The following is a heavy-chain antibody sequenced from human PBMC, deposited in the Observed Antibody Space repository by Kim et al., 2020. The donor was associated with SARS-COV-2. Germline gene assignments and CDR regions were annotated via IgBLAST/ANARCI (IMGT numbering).Heavy chain of an antibody. D-gene: IGHD6-19*01. V-gene: IGHV4-59*08. CDR1: GGSISNYY. Sequence: SETLSLTCTVSGGSISNYYWSWIRQPPGKGLEWIGYIYYSGSTNYNPSLKSRVTISLDTSKNQFSLKLSSVTTSDTAVYYCATTGSYSSGRPKGYFDYWAQGTLVTVSS. J-gene: IGHJ4*02. CDR3: ATTGSYSSGRPKGYFDY. CDR2: IYYSGST.